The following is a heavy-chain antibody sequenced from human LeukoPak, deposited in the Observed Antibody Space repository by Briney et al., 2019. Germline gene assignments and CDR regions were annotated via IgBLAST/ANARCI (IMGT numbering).Heavy chain of an antibody. D-gene: IGHD3-22*01. CDR3: ARANYYDSSGYYFDY. Sequence: PSETLSLTCTVSGGSVSSHDWTWIRQSPEKGLEWMGYILHSGNTNYNPSLKSRVSMSLETSKNRIALSLSAVTAADTAVYYCARANYYDSSGYYFDYWGQGTLVTVSS. V-gene: IGHV4-59*02. CDR1: GGSVSSHD. CDR2: ILHSGNT. J-gene: IGHJ4*02.